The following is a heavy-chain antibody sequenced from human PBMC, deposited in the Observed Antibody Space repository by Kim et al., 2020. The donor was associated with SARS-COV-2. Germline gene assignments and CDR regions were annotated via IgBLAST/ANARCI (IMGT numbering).Heavy chain of an antibody. J-gene: IGHJ4*02. V-gene: IGHV3-20*01. CDR2: GST. CDR3: ARGGWLRDY. Sequence: GSTGYADSVKGRFTISRDNAKNSLYLQMNSLRAEDTALYHCARGGWLRDYWGQGTLVTVSS. D-gene: IGHD5-12*01.